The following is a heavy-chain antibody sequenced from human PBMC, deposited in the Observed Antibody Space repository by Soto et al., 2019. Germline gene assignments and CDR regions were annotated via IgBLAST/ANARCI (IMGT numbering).Heavy chain of an antibody. Sequence: QSQTLSLTCAISGDSVSSNSAAWNWIRQSPSRGLEWLGRTYYRSKWYNDYAVSVKSRITINPDTSKNQFSLQLNSVTPEDTAVYYCAREEGAGAAAGIKFADYYYYYGMDVWGQGTTVTVSS. J-gene: IGHJ6*02. CDR1: GDSVSSNSAA. D-gene: IGHD6-13*01. CDR3: AREEGAGAAAGIKFADYYYYYGMDV. V-gene: IGHV6-1*01. CDR2: TYYRSKWYN.